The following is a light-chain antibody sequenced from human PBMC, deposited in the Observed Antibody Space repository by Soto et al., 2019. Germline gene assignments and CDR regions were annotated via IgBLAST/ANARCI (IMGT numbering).Light chain of an antibody. CDR2: AAS. CDR3: QQSYRTPRT. V-gene: IGKV1-39*01. CDR1: QSISSY. Sequence: DIQMTQSPSSLSASVGDRVTITCRASQSISSYLNWYQQKPGKAPNLLIYAASSLQSGVPSRFSGSGSGTDFTLTISSLQPEDFATYYCQQSYRTPRTFGQGTKVDI. J-gene: IGKJ1*01.